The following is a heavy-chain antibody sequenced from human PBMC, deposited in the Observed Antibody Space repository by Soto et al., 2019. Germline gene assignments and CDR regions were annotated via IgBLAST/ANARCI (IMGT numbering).Heavy chain of an antibody. CDR3: ARLHTIGYAFDY. D-gene: IGHD2-8*01. V-gene: IGHV4-59*08. Sequence: QVQLQESGPGLVKPSETLSLTCTVSGGSISSFDWNWIRKPPGKGLEWIGYSSYSGSSNYNPSLTSRVTISVHTSKNQSPPKLSSVTAAAPAVYYCARLHTIGYAFDYWGQGTLVTVSS. CDR2: SSYSGSS. J-gene: IGHJ4*02. CDR1: GGSISSFD.